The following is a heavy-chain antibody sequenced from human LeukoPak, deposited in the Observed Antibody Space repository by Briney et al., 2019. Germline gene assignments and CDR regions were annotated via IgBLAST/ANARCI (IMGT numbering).Heavy chain of an antibody. CDR3: AQGGSPGAFDY. CDR2: INWNGGST. D-gene: IGHD1-26*01. Sequence: TGGSLRLSCAASGFTFGNYGMSWVRQAPGKGLEWVSGINWNGGSTGYADSVEGRFTISRDNAKNSQYLQMNSLRAEDTAVYYCAQGGSPGAFDYWGQGTLVTVSS. CDR1: GFTFGNYG. V-gene: IGHV3-20*04. J-gene: IGHJ4*02.